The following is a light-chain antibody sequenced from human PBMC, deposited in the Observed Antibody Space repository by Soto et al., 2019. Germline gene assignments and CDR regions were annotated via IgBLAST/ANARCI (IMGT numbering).Light chain of an antibody. CDR1: STDFVSYNR. V-gene: IGLV2-18*02. CDR3: SSYTTANTYV. Sequence: SVLTQPPSVSGSPGQSVTISCTGTSTDFVSYNRVSWYQQPPGTAPKLIIYEASNRPSGVPDRFSGSKSGNTASLTISGLQAEDEADYYCSSYTTANTYVFGTGTKVTVL. CDR2: EAS. J-gene: IGLJ1*01.